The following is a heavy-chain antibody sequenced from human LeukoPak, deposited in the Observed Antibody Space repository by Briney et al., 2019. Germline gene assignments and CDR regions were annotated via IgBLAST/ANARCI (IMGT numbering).Heavy chain of an antibody. CDR3: ARVAEAAAFDY. V-gene: IGHV3-21*01. CDR2: ISSRSSYK. J-gene: IGHJ4*02. CDR1: GFTFSSYS. Sequence: AGGSLRLSCAASGFTFSSYSMNWVRQAPGKGLEWVSSISSRSSYKYYADSVKGRFTISRDNAKNSLYLQMNSLRAEDTAVYYCARVAEAAAFDYWGQGTLVTVSS. D-gene: IGHD6-13*01.